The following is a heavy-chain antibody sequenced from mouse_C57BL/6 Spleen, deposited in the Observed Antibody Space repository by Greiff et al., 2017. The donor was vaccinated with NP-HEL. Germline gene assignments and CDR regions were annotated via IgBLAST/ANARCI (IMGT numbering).Heavy chain of an antibody. CDR3: TVITTYAMDY. CDR2: IDPETGGT. Sequence: VKLQESGAELVRPGASVTLSCKASGYTFTDYEMHWVKQTPVHGLEWIGAIDPETGGTAYNQKFKGKAILTADKSSSTAYMELRSLTSEDSAVYYCTVITTYAMDYWGQGTSVTVSS. D-gene: IGHD2-4*01. J-gene: IGHJ4*01. CDR1: GYTFTDYE. V-gene: IGHV1-15*01.